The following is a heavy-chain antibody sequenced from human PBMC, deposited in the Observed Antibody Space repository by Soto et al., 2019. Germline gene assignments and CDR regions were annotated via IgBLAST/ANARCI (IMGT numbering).Heavy chain of an antibody. D-gene: IGHD6-19*01. Sequence: PSEALSLTCTVSGGSVSSESYYWNLLRQPPGKGLEWIGYISYSGSANYNPSLKSRVIISVDTSRNQFSLQVTSVTAADTAVYYCARDLISSGWPNFDDWGQEPRSP. CDR1: GGSVSSESYY. J-gene: IGHJ4*01. CDR3: ARDLISSGWPNFDD. V-gene: IGHV4-61*01. CDR2: ISYSGSA.